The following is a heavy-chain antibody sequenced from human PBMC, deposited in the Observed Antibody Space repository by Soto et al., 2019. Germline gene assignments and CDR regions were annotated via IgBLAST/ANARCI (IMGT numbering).Heavy chain of an antibody. Sequence: ASVKVSCKAFGYTFTSYGISWVRQAPGQGLEWMGWISAYNGNTNYAQKLQGRVTLTTDTSTSTAYMELRSLRSDDTAVYYCARIRVAVAGYPTATTDYGMDVWGQGTAVTVSS. J-gene: IGHJ6*02. D-gene: IGHD6-19*01. V-gene: IGHV1-18*04. CDR3: ARIRVAVAGYPTATTDYGMDV. CDR1: GYTFTSYG. CDR2: ISAYNGNT.